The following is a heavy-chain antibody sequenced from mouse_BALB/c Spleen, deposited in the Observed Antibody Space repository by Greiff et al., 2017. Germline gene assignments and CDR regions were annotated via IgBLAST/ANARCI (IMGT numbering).Heavy chain of an antibody. CDR1: GFSLTSYD. CDR3: VRITTVVGGYFDY. V-gene: IGHV2-9-2*01. J-gene: IGHJ2*01. D-gene: IGHD1-1*01. CDR2: IWTGGGT. Sequence: VKLVESGPGLVAPSQSLSITCTVSGFSLTSYDISWIRQPPGKGLEWLGVIWTGGGTNYNSAFMSRLSISKDNSKSQVFLKMNSLQTDDTAIYYCVRITTVVGGYFDYWGQGTTLTVSS.